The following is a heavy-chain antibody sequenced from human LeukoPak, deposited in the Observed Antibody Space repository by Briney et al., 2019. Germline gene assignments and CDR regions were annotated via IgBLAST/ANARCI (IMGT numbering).Heavy chain of an antibody. Sequence: SGPTLVNPTQTLTLTCTFSGFSLSTSGVGVGWIRQPLGKALEWLALIYWNDDKRYSPSLKSRLTITKDTSKNQVVLTMTNMDPVDTATYYCAHWPGIAAAGTFGFDYWGQGTLVTVSS. V-gene: IGHV2-5*01. CDR1: GFSLSTSGVG. D-gene: IGHD6-13*01. CDR3: AHWPGIAAAGTFGFDY. J-gene: IGHJ4*02. CDR2: IYWNDDK.